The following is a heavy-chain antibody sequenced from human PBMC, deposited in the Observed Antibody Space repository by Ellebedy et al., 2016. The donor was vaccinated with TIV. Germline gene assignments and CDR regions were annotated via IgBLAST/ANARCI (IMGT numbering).Heavy chain of an antibody. CDR2: VWFDGTTK. CDR1: GFIVSNYG. Sequence: GESLKISCVASGFIVSNYGIHWVRQAPGRGLAWVAVVWFDGTTKFYGESVKGRFPLSRDNSKNTLFLQMTSLRAEDTALYHCAREARDGDYGPGLDVWGQGTTVTVSS. D-gene: IGHD4-17*01. J-gene: IGHJ6*02. CDR3: AREARDGDYGPGLDV. V-gene: IGHV3-33*08.